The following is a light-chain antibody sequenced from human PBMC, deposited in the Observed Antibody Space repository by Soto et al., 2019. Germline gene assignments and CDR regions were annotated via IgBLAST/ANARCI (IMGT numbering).Light chain of an antibody. CDR1: QGIGND. J-gene: IGKJ1*01. CDR2: VAA. CDR3: LQDHSYPRT. Sequence: AIQMTQSPSSLSASVGDRVTITCRSSQGIGNDLGWYQQKPGKAAILLIYVAARLQSEVPSRFSGSGSGTDFTLTISSLRPEDFATYYCLQDHSYPRTFGQGTTVEVK. V-gene: IGKV1-6*01.